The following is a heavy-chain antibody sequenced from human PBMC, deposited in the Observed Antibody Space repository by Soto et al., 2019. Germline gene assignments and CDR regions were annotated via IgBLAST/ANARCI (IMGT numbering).Heavy chain of an antibody. CDR1: GYTFTSYG. J-gene: IGHJ4*02. Sequence: ASVKVSCKASGYTFTSYGISWVRQAPGQGLEWMGWISAYNGNTNYAQKLQGRVTMTTDTSTSTAYMELRSLRSDDTAVYYCARGIQLWLLGVGMYFDYWGQGTLVTVSS. CDR2: ISAYNGNT. CDR3: ARGIQLWLLGVGMYFDY. D-gene: IGHD5-18*01. V-gene: IGHV1-18*01.